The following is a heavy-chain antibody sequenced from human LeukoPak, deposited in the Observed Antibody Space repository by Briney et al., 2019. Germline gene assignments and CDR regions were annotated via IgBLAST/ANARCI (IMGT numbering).Heavy chain of an antibody. D-gene: IGHD2-2*01. J-gene: IGHJ3*02. CDR3: ARVCSNTSCWGAFDI. Sequence: GGSLRLSCAASGFTFSDYYMNWIRQAPGKGLEWVSYISSSGSSIYYADSVKGRFTSSRGNAKNSLYLQMNSLRAEDTAVYYCARVCSNTSCWGAFDIWGQGTMVTVSS. CDR2: ISSSGSSI. V-gene: IGHV3-11*04. CDR1: GFTFSDYY.